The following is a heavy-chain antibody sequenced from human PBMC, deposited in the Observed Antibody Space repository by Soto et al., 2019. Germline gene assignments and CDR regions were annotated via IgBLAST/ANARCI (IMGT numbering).Heavy chain of an antibody. J-gene: IGHJ6*02. D-gene: IGHD6-6*01. Sequence: SVKGRFTISRDNAKNSLYLQVNSLRDEDTAVYYCARDSSSYYGMDIWGQGTTVTGSS. V-gene: IGHV3-48*02. CDR3: ARDSSSYYGMDI.